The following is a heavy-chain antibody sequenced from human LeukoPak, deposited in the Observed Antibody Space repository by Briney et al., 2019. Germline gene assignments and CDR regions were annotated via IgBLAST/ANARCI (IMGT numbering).Heavy chain of an antibody. CDR1: GGTFSTST. V-gene: IGHV1-69*06. CDR2: IIPIYGAA. Sequence: GASVKVSCKASGGTFSTSTFNWVRQAPGQGLEWMGGIIPIYGAAHYAQEFQGRVTITADKSTSTAYMELSSLNSEDTAMYYRARPGTFWPKESYYFDYWGQGTLVTVSS. CDR3: ARPGTFWPKESYYFDY. J-gene: IGHJ4*02.